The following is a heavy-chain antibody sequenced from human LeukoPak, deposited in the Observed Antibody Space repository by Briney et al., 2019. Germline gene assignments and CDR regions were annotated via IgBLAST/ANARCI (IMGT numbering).Heavy chain of an antibody. CDR2: INHSGST. D-gene: IGHD3-10*01. CDR1: GGSISSYY. CDR3: ARRRQTYYYGSGSYCLDY. Sequence: PSETLSLTCTVSGGSISSYYWSWIRQPPGKGLEWIGEINHSGSTNYNPSLKSRVTISVDTSKNQFSLKLSSVTAADTAVYYCARRRQTYYYGSGSYCLDYWGQGTLVTVSS. J-gene: IGHJ4*02. V-gene: IGHV4-34*01.